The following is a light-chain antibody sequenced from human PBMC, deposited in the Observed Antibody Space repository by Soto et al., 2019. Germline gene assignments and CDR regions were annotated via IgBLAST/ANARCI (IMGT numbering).Light chain of an antibody. CDR1: QSVSSY. J-gene: IGKJ2*01. CDR2: DAS. CDR3: QQRSNWPPEYT. Sequence: EIVLTQSPATLSLSPGERATLSCRASQSVSSYLAWYQQKPGQAPRLLIYDASNRATGIPARFSGSGSGTDFTRTISSLAPEDFAVYYCQQRSNWPPEYTFGQGTKLEIK. V-gene: IGKV3-11*01.